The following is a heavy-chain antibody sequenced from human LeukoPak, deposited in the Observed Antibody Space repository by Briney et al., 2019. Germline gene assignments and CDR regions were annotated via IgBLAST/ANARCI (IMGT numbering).Heavy chain of an antibody. D-gene: IGHD3-10*01. CDR1: GCTFSSYA. CDR2: IIPIFGTA. Sequence: ASVKVSCKASGCTFSSYAISWVRQAPGQGLEWMGGIIPIFGTANYAQKFQGRVTITADESTSTAYMELSSLRSEDTAVYYCARADYYGSGSTAIDYWGQGTLVTVSS. J-gene: IGHJ4*02. CDR3: ARADYYGSGSTAIDY. V-gene: IGHV1-69*13.